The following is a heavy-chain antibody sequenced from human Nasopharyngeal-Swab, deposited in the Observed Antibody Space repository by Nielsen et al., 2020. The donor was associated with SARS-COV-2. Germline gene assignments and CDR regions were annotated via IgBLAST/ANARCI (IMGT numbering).Heavy chain of an antibody. J-gene: IGHJ5*02. CDR1: GFTFDNYE. Sequence: GGSLSLSCAASGFTFDNYEMNWVRPAPGKGLEWVSYISTSGATIHYADSVRGRFTISRDNAKKSLHLQMNSLRAEDTAVYYCARASRGWSWGQGTPVTVSS. CDR2: ISTSGATI. V-gene: IGHV3-48*03. CDR3: ARASRGWS. D-gene: IGHD6-19*01.